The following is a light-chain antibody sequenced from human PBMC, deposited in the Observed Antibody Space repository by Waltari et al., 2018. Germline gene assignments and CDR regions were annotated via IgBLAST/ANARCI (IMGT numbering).Light chain of an antibody. J-gene: IGKJ3*01. CDR2: VGS. CDR1: QSLLHSNGYSF. Sequence: DIVMTQSPLSLPVTPGEPASISCRSSQSLLHSNGYSFLDWYLQKPGQSAQLLIYVGSKRASGVPDRFSVSGSGIDFTMKMSRVEAEYVGVYYCRQALQTPFTFGPGTKVDIK. V-gene: IGKV2-28*01. CDR3: RQALQTPFT.